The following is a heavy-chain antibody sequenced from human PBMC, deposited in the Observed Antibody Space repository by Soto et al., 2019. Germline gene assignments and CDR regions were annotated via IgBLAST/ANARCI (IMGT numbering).Heavy chain of an antibody. CDR2: MNPNSGNT. CDR3: ARDLGSSGWHYFDY. CDR1: GYTFTSYD. D-gene: IGHD6-19*01. V-gene: IGHV1-8*01. Sequence: ASVKVSCKASGYTFTSYDINWVRQATGQGLEWMGWMNPNSGNTGYAQKFQGRVTTTRNTSISTAYMELSSLRSEDTAVYYCARDLGSSGWHYFDYWGQGTLVTVSS. J-gene: IGHJ4*02.